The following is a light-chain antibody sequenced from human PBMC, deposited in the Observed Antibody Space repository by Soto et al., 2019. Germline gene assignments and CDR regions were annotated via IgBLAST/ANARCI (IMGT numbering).Light chain of an antibody. Sequence: QAVLTQPPSVSGAPGQRVTLSCTGNSSNLGAGYDVHWYQQLPGAAPKLVIFGNRHRPSGVPERFSGSKSGTSASLAITGLQAEDEADYYCQAYDYSLTASVFGGGTTLTVL. CDR1: SSNLGAGYD. CDR2: GNR. CDR3: QAYDYSLTASV. V-gene: IGLV1-40*01. J-gene: IGLJ3*02.